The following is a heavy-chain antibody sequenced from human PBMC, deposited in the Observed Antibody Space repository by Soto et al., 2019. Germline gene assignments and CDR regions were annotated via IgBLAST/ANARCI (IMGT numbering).Heavy chain of an antibody. D-gene: IGHD3-10*01. V-gene: IGHV3-9*01. Sequence: GGSLRLSCAASGFTFDDYAMHWVRQAPGKGLEWVSGISWNSGSIGYADSVKGRFTISRDNAKNSLYLQMNSLRAEDTALYYCAMRITMVRGVIPHDAFDIWGQGTMVTVSS. J-gene: IGHJ3*02. CDR1: GFTFDDYA. CDR3: AMRITMVRGVIPHDAFDI. CDR2: ISWNSGSI.